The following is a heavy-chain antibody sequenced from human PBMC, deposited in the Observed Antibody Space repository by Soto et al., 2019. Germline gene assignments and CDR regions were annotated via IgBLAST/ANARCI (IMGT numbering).Heavy chain of an antibody. J-gene: IGHJ4*02. CDR3: ARRWAYSSSRNAFDY. Sequence: SETLSLTCAVYGGSFSGYYWSWIRQPPGKGLEWIGEINHSGSTNYNPSLKSRVTISVDTSKNQFSLKLSSVTAADTAVYYCARRWAYSSSRNAFDYWGQGTLVTVSS. CDR1: GGSFSGYY. CDR2: INHSGST. D-gene: IGHD6-13*01. V-gene: IGHV4-34*01.